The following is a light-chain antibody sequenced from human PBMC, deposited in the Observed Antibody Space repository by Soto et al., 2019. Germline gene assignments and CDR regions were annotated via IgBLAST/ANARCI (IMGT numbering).Light chain of an antibody. CDR1: QSVGSN. J-gene: IGKJ4*01. CDR2: GVS. CDR3: QQYNNWPLT. V-gene: IGKV3-15*01. Sequence: EIVMTQSPATLSVSPGEGVTLSCRASQSVGSNLDWYQQKPGQAPRLLIYGVSTRATGVPDRFSGSGSGTEFTLTISSLQSEDFAVYYCQQYNNWPLTFGGGTKVEIK.